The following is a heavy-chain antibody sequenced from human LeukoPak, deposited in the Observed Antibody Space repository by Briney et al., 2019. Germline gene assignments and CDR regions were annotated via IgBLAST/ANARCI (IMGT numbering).Heavy chain of an antibody. J-gene: IGHJ4*01. CDR1: GFTFTSYG. CDR2: IDTSGSYI. D-gene: IGHD6-13*01. Sequence: KPGGSLRLSCTASGFTFTSYGMNWVRQAPGKGLEWVSFIDTSGSYIYYGDSLKGRVTISRDNAKNSLYLQMNGLRAEDTAVYYCARSPAAGTLDYWGQGTVVTVSS. CDR3: ARSPAAGTLDY. V-gene: IGHV3-21*01.